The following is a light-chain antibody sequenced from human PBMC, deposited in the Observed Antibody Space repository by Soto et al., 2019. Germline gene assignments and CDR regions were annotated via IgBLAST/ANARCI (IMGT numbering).Light chain of an antibody. CDR1: EAISSY. CDR3: QQSYNSPQP. Sequence: IQMTQSPSSLSASVGDRVTITCRASEAISSYLNWYQVKPGTAPKLLIYAASILQSGVPPRFSGSGSGKDFTLTIAGLQPDDFATYYCQQSYNSPQPFGQGTKVDI. CDR2: AAS. J-gene: IGKJ1*01. V-gene: IGKV1-39*01.